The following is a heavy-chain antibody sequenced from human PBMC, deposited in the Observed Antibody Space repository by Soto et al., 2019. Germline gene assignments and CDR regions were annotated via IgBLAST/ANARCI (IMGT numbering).Heavy chain of an antibody. CDR3: AREAFRYYYDSSGYSRLEY. CDR2: INPSGGST. J-gene: IGHJ4*02. Sequence: ASVKASCKASGYTFTSYYMHWVRQAPGQGLEWMGIINPSGGSTSYAQKFQGRVTMTRDTSTRTVYMELSSLRSEDTSVHYCAREAFRYYYDSSGYSRLEYGGQGTRVTVSS. CDR1: GYTFTSYY. V-gene: IGHV1-46*03. D-gene: IGHD3-22*01.